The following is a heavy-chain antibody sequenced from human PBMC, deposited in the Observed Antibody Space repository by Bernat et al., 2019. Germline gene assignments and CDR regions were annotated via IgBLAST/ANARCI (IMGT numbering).Heavy chain of an antibody. CDR1: GFTFSSYA. D-gene: IGHD3-10*01. V-gene: IGHV3-30-3*01. Sequence: QVQLVESGGGVVQPGRSLRLSCAASGFTFSSYAMHWVRQAPGKGLEWVAVISYDGSNKYYADSVKGRFTISRDNSKNTLYLQMNSLRAEDTAVYYCARDLGFGESYYFDCWGQGTLVTVSS. CDR2: ISYDGSNK. CDR3: ARDLGFGESYYFDC. J-gene: IGHJ4*02.